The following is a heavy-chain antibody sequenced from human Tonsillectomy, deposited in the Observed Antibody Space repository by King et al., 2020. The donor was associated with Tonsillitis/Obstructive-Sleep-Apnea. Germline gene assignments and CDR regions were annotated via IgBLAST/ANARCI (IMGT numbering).Heavy chain of an antibody. D-gene: IGHD2/OR15-2a*01. J-gene: IGHJ4*02. Sequence: VQLVESGGGVVQPGRSLTLSCAASGFSFRDYGMHWVRQAPGKGLEWVAVISYDGSDIYYADSVKGRFTISRDNSQNTLYLQMNSLRPEDTAVYYCSKEYPVPILFWLEYWGQGTLVTVSS. CDR1: GFSFRDYG. CDR3: SKEYPVPILFWLEY. CDR2: ISYDGSDI. V-gene: IGHV3-30*18.